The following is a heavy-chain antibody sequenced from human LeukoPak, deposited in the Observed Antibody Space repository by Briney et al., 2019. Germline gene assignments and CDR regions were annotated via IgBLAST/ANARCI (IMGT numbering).Heavy chain of an antibody. V-gene: IGHV4-34*01. CDR1: GGSFSDYY. J-gene: IGHJ6*03. Sequence: SETLSLTCGVSGGSFSDYYWGWIRQSPWGLEWIGEINHGGSANYNPSLKSRGTISVDTSKNQFSLHLSSVTAADSAVYFCARGSMRRRYFYYYMDVWGNGTTVTVSS. CDR3: ARGSMRRRYFYYYMDV. CDR2: INHGGSA.